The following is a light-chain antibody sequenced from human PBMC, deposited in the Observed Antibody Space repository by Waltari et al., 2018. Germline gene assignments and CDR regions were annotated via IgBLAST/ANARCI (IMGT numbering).Light chain of an antibody. J-gene: IGLJ3*02. CDR2: EDS. CDR1: ALPKKY. V-gene: IGLV3-10*01. Sequence: SYELTQPPPVSVSSGHTARITCSGDALPKKYAYWYQQKSGQGPVLVLYEDSKRPSGVPAGFSGSSSATMATLTISGSQVEEEANYYCYSTDSSEGVCGGGTKLTVL. CDR3: YSTDSSEGV.